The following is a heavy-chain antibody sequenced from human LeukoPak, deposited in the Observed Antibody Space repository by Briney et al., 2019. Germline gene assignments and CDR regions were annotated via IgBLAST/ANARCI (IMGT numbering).Heavy chain of an antibody. V-gene: IGHV4-31*03. CDR2: IYYSGST. CDR1: GGSISSSSYY. D-gene: IGHD2-21*01. CDR3: ARSVIYYYGMDV. Sequence: PSETLSLTCTVSGGSISSSSYYWGWIRQHPGKGLEWIGYIYYSGSTYYNPSLKSRVTISVDTSKNQFSLKLSSVTAADTAVYYCARSVIYYYGMDVWGQGTTVTVSS. J-gene: IGHJ6*02.